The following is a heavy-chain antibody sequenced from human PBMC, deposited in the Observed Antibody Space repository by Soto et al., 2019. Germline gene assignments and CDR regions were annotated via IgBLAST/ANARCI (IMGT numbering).Heavy chain of an antibody. J-gene: IGHJ4*02. CDR2: IYYSGST. Sequence: KPSETLSLTCTVSGGSVSSGSYYWSWIRQPPGKGLEWIGYIYYSGSTNYNPSLKSRVTISVDTSKNQFSLKLSSVTAADTAVYYCARDRAGTTDYWGQGTLVTVSS. D-gene: IGHD1-7*01. CDR3: ARDRAGTTDY. CDR1: GGSVSSGSYY. V-gene: IGHV4-61*01.